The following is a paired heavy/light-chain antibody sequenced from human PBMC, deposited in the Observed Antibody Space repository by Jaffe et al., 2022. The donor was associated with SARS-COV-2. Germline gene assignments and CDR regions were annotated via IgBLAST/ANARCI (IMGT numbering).Heavy chain of an antibody. CDR2: IYYSGSA. V-gene: IGHV4-59*01. Sequence: QVQLQESGPGLVKPSETLSLTCTVSGGSISFYYWSWIRQPPGKGLEWIGYIYYSGSANYKPSLKSRVTISVDTSKNQFSLKLTSVTAADTAVYYCARGHRDIAAFDIWGLGTMVTVSS. J-gene: IGHJ3*02. CDR1: GGSISFYY. D-gene: IGHD2-15*01. CDR3: ARGHRDIAAFDI.
Light chain of an antibody. CDR3: QQYGSSSWT. CDR2: AAS. CDR1: QSVSSSY. V-gene: IGKV3-20*01. J-gene: IGKJ1*01. Sequence: EIVLTQSPGTLSLSPGQRATLSCRASQSVSSSYLAWYQQKPGQAPRLLIYAASSRATGIPDRFSGSGSGTDFTLTISRLEPEDFAVYYCQQYGSSSWTFGQGTKVEIK.